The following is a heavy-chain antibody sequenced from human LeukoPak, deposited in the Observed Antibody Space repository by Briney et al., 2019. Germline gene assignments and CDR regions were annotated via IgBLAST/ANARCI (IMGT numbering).Heavy chain of an antibody. J-gene: IGHJ4*02. Sequence: ASVKVSCKASGYTFTSYYMHWVRQAPGQGLEWMGIINPSGGSTSYAQKFQGRVTITTDKSTSTAYMELSSLRSEDTAVYYCARAPGSYYGYYFDYWGQGTLVTVSS. CDR2: INPSGGST. V-gene: IGHV1-46*01. D-gene: IGHD1-26*01. CDR3: ARAPGSYYGYYFDY. CDR1: GYTFTSYY.